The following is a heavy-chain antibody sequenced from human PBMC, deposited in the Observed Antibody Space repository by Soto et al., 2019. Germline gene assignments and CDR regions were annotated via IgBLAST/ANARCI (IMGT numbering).Heavy chain of an antibody. V-gene: IGHV4-61*01. J-gene: IGHJ6*02. Sequence: QVQLQESGPGLVRPSETLSLTCTVSGGSVTTGSYNWSWIRRPPGKGLEWIVNVFFIGISHYNPYLNIRVTMSVDTSQNQFSLTVTSVTAADTAVYYSARDGHGMDVWGQGTTVTVSS. CDR2: VFFIGIS. CDR3: ARDGHGMDV. CDR1: GGSVTTGSYN.